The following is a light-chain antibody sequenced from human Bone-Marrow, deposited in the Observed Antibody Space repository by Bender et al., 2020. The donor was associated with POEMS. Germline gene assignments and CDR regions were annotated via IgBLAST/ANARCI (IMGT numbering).Light chain of an antibody. J-gene: IGLJ2*01. Sequence: QSALTQPASVSGSPGQSITISCTGTSSDVGGYNYVSWYPQHPGKATKLMVYGVSDRPSGVSNRFSGSKSGNTAYLTISGLEAEDEAVYYCQSYGSSSVVFGGGTKLSV. CDR2: GVS. CDR1: SSDVGGYNY. V-gene: IGLV2-14*01. CDR3: QSYGSSSVV.